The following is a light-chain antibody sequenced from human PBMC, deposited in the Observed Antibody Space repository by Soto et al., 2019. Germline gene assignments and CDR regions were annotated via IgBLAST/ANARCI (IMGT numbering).Light chain of an antibody. CDR1: SSNIGAGYD. J-gene: IGLJ1*01. CDR3: QSYDRSLSGVGV. V-gene: IGLV1-40*01. CDR2: ANS. Sequence: QSVLTQPPSVSGAPGQRVTISCTGSSSNIGAGYDVHWYQQLPGTAPKLLIYANSNRPSGVPDRFSGSKSGTSASLAITGLQAEDEADYYSQSYDRSLSGVGVFGTGTKVTVL.